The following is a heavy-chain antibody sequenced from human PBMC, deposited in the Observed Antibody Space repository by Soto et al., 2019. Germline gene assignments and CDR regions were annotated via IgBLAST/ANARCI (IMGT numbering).Heavy chain of an antibody. V-gene: IGHV4-4*02. CDR2: IYHSGST. CDR3: ARSPDSSGYYPRWYYYGMDV. D-gene: IGHD3-22*01. CDR1: GDSISSSNW. Sequence: SETLSLTCAVSGDSISSSNWWSWVRQPPGKGLDWIGEIYHSGSTNYNPSLKSRVTISVDKSKNQFSLKLSFVTAADTAVYYCARSPDSSGYYPRWYYYGMDVWGQGTTVT. J-gene: IGHJ6*02.